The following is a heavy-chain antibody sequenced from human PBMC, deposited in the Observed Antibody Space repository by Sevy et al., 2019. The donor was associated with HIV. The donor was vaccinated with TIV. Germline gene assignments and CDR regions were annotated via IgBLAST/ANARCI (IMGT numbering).Heavy chain of an antibody. Sequence: GGSLRLSCTASGFTFSSYAMSWVRQAPGKGLEWVSAISGSGGSTYYADSVKGRFTISRDNSKNTLYLQMNSLRAEDTAVYYCAKDSFRLNAFDIWGQGTMVTVSS. CDR3: AKDSFRLNAFDI. J-gene: IGHJ3*02. CDR1: GFTFSSYA. CDR2: ISGSGGST. V-gene: IGHV3-23*01.